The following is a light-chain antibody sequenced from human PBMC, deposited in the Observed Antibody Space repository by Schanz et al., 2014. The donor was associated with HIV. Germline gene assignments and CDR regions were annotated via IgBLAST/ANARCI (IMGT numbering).Light chain of an antibody. CDR3: ATWDDSLNGVV. V-gene: IGLV1-44*01. CDR1: SSNIGINT. Sequence: QSVLTQPPSVSGPPGQRVTILCSGSSSNIGINTVNWYQHLPGTAPKLLMYANMERPSGVPDRFSGSGSGTSASLAISGLRSDDEAHYYCATWDDSLNGVVFRGGTKLTVL. CDR2: ANM. J-gene: IGLJ2*01.